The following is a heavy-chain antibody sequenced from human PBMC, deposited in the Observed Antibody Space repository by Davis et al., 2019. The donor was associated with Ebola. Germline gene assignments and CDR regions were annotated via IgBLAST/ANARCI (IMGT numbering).Heavy chain of an antibody. CDR3: ARRVYSRSSFDS. J-gene: IGHJ4*02. CDR1: GYTFTNYD. D-gene: IGHD2-8*01. V-gene: IGHV1-8*01. CDR2: LNPNSGNT. Sequence: AASVKVSCKASGYTFTNYDINWVRQATGQGLEWMGWLNPNSGNTDSTHKFQGRLTMTKNISIGTAYMELSTLTSEDTAVYYCARRVYSRSSFDSWGQGTLVTVSS.